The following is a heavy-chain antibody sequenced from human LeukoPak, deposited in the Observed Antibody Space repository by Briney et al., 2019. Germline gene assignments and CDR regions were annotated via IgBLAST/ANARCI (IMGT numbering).Heavy chain of an antibody. CDR1: GFTFSSYA. CDR3: ARGQLSVFDYGMDV. V-gene: IGHV3-23*01. D-gene: IGHD5-18*01. Sequence: GGSLRLSCAASGFTFSSYATSWVRQAPGKGLEWVSAISRSGGSTYCADSVKGRFTISRDNSKNTLYLQMNSLRAEDTAVYYCARGQLSVFDYGMDVWGQGTTVTVSS. CDR2: ISRSGGST. J-gene: IGHJ6*02.